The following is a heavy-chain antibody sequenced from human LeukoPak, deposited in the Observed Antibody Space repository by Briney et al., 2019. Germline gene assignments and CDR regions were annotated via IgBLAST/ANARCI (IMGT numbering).Heavy chain of an antibody. CDR2: ISVYNGKT. J-gene: IGHJ4*02. V-gene: IGHV1-18*01. CDR1: GYTFSSYG. D-gene: IGHD2-8*01. Sequence: ASVKVSCKAPGYTFSSYGISWVRQAPGQGLEWMGWISVYNGKTNYAQKLQGRVIMTTDTYTNTAYMELRSLRSDDTAVYYCAGSLGYCTSNVCYLYWGQGTLVTVSS. CDR3: AGSLGYCTSNVCYLY.